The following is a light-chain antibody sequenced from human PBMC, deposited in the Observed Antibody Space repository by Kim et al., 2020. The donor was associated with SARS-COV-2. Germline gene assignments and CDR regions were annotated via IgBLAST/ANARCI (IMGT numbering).Light chain of an antibody. CDR1: QSITTK. V-gene: IGKV3-15*01. Sequence: EIKMTQSPDTLSLSPGDTATLSCRASQSITTKLAWYQKKAGQAPRLLIFDASERAAGTPARFSGGGSGTEFTLTISSLQSEDFAVYYCQQYKNWPQLTFGGRTNVDIK. CDR2: DAS. CDR3: QQYKNWPQLT. J-gene: IGKJ4*01.